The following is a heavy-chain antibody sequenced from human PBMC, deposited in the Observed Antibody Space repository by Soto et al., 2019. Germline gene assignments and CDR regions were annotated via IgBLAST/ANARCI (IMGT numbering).Heavy chain of an antibody. D-gene: IGHD6-6*01. V-gene: IGHV1-3*01. Sequence: QVQLVQSGAEVKKPGASVKVSCKASGYTFTSYAIHWVRQAPGQRLEWMGWINAGNGNTKYSQKFQGRVTITRDTSASTAYMELSSLRSEDTAVYYCARDGGGSSVYYYYGMDVWGQGTTVTVSS. CDR1: GYTFTSYA. CDR3: ARDGGGSSVYYYYGMDV. J-gene: IGHJ6*02. CDR2: INAGNGNT.